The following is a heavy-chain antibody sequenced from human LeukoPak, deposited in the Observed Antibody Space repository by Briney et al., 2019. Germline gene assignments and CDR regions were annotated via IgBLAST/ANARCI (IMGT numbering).Heavy chain of an antibody. CDR3: ARYCTFRTCSGTKFDS. CDR1: GMTFKNYW. J-gene: IGHJ4*02. CDR2: INQDESEK. Sequence: GGSLRLSCAVSGMTFKNYWMSWFRQTPGKGLERVATINQDESEKYYLDSVKGRFTISRDTAKNSLYLQMYSLTAEDTALYYCARYCTFRTCSGTKFDSWGPGTLVTVSS. V-gene: IGHV3-7*03. D-gene: IGHD1-1*01.